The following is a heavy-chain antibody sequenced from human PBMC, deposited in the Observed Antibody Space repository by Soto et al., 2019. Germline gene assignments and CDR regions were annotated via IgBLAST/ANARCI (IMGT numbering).Heavy chain of an antibody. J-gene: IGHJ6*03. CDR1: GGSISSYY. D-gene: IGHD3-3*01. CDR2: IYYSGST. CDR3: ARHKSGAPLIIFETPPPSSYYMDV. Sequence: SETLSLTCTVSGGSISSYYWSWIRQPPGKGLEWIGYIYYSGSTNYNPSLKSRVTISVDTSKNQFSLKLSSVTAADTAVYYCARHKSGAPLIIFETPPPSSYYMDVWGKGTTVTVSS. V-gene: IGHV4-59*08.